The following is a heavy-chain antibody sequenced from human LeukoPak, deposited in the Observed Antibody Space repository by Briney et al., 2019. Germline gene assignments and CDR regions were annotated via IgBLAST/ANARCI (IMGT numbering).Heavy chain of an antibody. CDR1: GGSVSSGSFY. D-gene: IGHD2/OR15-2a*01. J-gene: IGHJ3*01. V-gene: IGHV4-61*01. CDR3: ARDERMPFYAFDF. CDR2: IYYSGST. Sequence: SETLSLTCTVSGGSVSSGSFYWSWIRQPPGKGLEWIGYIYYSGSTNYNPSLKSRVTISVDTSKNQFSLKLSSVTTADTAVYYCARDERMPFYAFDFWAKGQWSPSLQ.